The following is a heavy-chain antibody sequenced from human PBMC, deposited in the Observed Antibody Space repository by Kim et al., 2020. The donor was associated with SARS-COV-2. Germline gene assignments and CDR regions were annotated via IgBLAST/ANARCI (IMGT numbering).Heavy chain of an antibody. J-gene: IGHJ4*02. Sequence: ASVKVSCKASGYTFTSYYMHWVRQAPGQGLEWMGIINPSGGSTSYAQKFQGRVTMTRDTSTSTVYMELSSLRSEDTAVYYCARESHMPGGVIVGVWDYWGQGTLVTVSS. CDR1: GYTFTSYY. D-gene: IGHD3-16*02. V-gene: IGHV1-46*01. CDR3: ARESHMPGGVIVGVWDY. CDR2: INPSGGST.